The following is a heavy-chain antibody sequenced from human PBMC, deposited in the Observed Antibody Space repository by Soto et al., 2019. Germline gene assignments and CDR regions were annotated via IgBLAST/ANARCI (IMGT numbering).Heavy chain of an antibody. CDR2: ISGSGGSK. V-gene: IGHV3-23*01. D-gene: IGHD3-22*01. CDR3: VKDVSDSSGYCPTNAFDN. J-gene: IGHJ3*02. Sequence: PGGSLRLSCAVSGFTFSSNAMSWVRQAPGKGLEWVSAISGSGGSKYYADSVKGRFTISRDNSKNTLYLQMNSLRAEDTAVYYCVKDVSDSSGYCPTNAFDNWGQGTMVTVSS. CDR1: GFTFSSNA.